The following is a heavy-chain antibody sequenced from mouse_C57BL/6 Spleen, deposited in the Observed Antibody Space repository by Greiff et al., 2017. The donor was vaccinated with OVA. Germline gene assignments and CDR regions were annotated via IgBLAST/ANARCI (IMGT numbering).Heavy chain of an antibody. CDR2: IYPGDGDT. Sequence: VKLMESGPELVKPGASVKISCKASGYAFSSSWMNWVKQRPGKGLEWIGRIYPGDGDTNYNGKFKGKATLTADKSSSTAYMQLSSLTSEDSAVYFCARTHDGYFYFDYWGQGTTLTVSS. D-gene: IGHD2-3*01. CDR1: GYAFSSSW. V-gene: IGHV1-82*01. CDR3: ARTHDGYFYFDY. J-gene: IGHJ2*01.